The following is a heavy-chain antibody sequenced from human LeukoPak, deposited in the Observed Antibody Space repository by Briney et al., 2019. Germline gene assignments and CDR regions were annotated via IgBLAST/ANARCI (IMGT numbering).Heavy chain of an antibody. D-gene: IGHD6-13*01. CDR2: LNPNSGNT. Sequence: VASVKVSCKASGYTFTSYDINWVRQATEQGLEWMGWLNPNSGNTGYAQKFQGRVTMTRNTSISTAYMELSSLRSEDTAVYYCARDDGSSWYRYPYYYYGMDVWGQGTTVTVSS. J-gene: IGHJ6*02. CDR1: GYTFTSYD. V-gene: IGHV1-8*01. CDR3: ARDDGSSWYRYPYYYYGMDV.